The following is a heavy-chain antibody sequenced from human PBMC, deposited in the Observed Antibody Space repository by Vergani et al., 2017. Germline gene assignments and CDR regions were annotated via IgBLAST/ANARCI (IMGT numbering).Heavy chain of an antibody. V-gene: IGHV3-11*04. CDR3: AKNPGISTTRHYYAMDV. CDR1: GFKFSDHY. J-gene: IGHJ6*02. Sequence: LEESGGGSVKPGGSLRLSCAASGFKFSDHYMSWIRQAPGKGLEWVSHISPGASTVSYTDSMKGRFPVSRDNDNNSLTLDMTTRRFEDTAVYYCAKNPGISTTRHYYAMDVWGQGTTVTVSS. CDR2: ISPGASTV. D-gene: IGHD1-1*01.